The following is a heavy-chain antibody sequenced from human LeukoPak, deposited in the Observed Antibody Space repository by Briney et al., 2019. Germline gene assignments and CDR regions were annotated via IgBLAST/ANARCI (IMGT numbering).Heavy chain of an antibody. CDR3: ARGDMEWAIDY. Sequence: PSETLSLTCTVSGGSISSYYWSWIRQPPGKGLEWIGYIYYSGSTNYNPSLKSRVTISVDTSKNQFSLKLSSVTAADTAVYYCARGDMEWAIDYWGQGTLVTVSS. CDR2: IYYSGST. CDR1: GGSISSYY. D-gene: IGHD3-9*01. V-gene: IGHV4-59*08. J-gene: IGHJ4*02.